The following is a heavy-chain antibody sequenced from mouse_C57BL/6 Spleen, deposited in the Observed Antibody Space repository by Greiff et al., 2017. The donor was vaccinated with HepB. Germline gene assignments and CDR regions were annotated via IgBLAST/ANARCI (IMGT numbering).Heavy chain of an antibody. Sequence: QVQLQQSGAELVRPGTSVKMSCKASGYTFTNYWIGWAKQRPGHGLEWIGDIYPGGGYTNYNEKFKGKAKLTADKSSSTAYMQFSSLTSEDSAIYYCARSVYYGSSPYAMDYWGQGTSVTVSS. CDR3: ARSVYYGSSPYAMDY. CDR2: IYPGGGYT. D-gene: IGHD1-1*01. CDR1: GYTFTNYW. J-gene: IGHJ4*01. V-gene: IGHV1-63*01.